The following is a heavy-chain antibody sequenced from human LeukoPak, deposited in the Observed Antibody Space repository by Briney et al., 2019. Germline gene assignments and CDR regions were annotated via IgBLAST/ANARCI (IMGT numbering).Heavy chain of an antibody. CDR3: ARGPGVVKYYFDY. Sequence: SQTLSLTCTVCGGSISSGGHYWSWIRQHPGKGLEWIGYIYYSGSTYYNPSLKSRITISVDTSKNQFSLKLSSVTAADTAVYYCARGPGVVKYYFDYWGQGTLVTVSS. V-gene: IGHV4-31*03. D-gene: IGHD3-22*01. CDR2: IYYSGST. J-gene: IGHJ4*02. CDR1: GGSISSGGHY.